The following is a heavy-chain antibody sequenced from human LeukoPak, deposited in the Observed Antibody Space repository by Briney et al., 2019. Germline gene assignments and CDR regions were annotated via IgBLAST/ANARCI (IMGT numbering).Heavy chain of an antibody. CDR3: ARSGGQPYYFDY. CDR1: GFTFSVYA. Sequence: GGSLRLSCAASGFTFSVYAMNWVRQAPGKGLEWVPYISSGSGTIYYADSVKGRFTISRDNVENALYLQMNSLRVEDTAVYYFARSGGQPYYFDYWGQGTLVTVSS. CDR2: ISSGSGTI. D-gene: IGHD5-12*01. J-gene: IGHJ4*02. V-gene: IGHV3-48*04.